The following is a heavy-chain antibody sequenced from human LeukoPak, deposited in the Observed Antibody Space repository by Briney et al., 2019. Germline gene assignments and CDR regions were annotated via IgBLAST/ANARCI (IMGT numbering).Heavy chain of an antibody. J-gene: IGHJ4*02. CDR1: GGTFNSYD. Sequence: ASVKVSCKPSGGTFNSYDINWVRQAPGQGLEGMGGIMPVFDTANYAQKFQGRVAITADESTSTAYTELSSLRSDDTAVYYCAIASYYYDSSGYSPLDSWGEGALVTVSS. CDR3: AIASYYYDSSGYSPLDS. CDR2: IMPVFDTA. V-gene: IGHV1-69*13. D-gene: IGHD3-22*01.